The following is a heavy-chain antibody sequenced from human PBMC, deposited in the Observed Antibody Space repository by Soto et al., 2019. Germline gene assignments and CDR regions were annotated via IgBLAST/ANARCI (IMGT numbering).Heavy chain of an antibody. Sequence: PGGSLRLSCAASGFTFSSYAMHWVRQAPGKGLEWVAVISYDGSNKYYADSVKGRFTISRDNSKNTLYLQMNSLRAEDTAVYYCARVCTRGMWGFYYYGMDVWGQGTTVTVSS. J-gene: IGHJ6*02. D-gene: IGHD2-8*01. CDR2: ISYDGSNK. CDR3: ARVCTRGMWGFYYYGMDV. CDR1: GFTFSSYA. V-gene: IGHV3-30-3*01.